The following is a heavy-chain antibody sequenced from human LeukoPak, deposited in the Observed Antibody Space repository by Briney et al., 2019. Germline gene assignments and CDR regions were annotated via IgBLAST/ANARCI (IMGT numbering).Heavy chain of an antibody. J-gene: IGHJ4*02. D-gene: IGHD2-15*01. CDR3: ARDVSDENDSASRMHLDS. V-gene: IGHV3-7*03. CDR1: GFTFSIYW. Sequence: GGSLRLSCAASGFTFSIYWMTWVRQAPGKGLEWVANIRQDGREKNYVDSVKGRFTISRDNARNSLILQMNRLRAEDAAVYYCARDVSDENDSASRMHLDSWGQGTLVSVSS. CDR2: IRQDGREK.